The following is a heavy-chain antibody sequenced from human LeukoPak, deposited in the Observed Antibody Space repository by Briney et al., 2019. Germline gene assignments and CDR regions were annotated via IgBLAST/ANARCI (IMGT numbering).Heavy chain of an antibody. Sequence: ASVKVSCKASGYTFTGYYMHWVRQAPGQGLEWMGWINPNSGGTNYAQKFQGRVTMTRDTSISTAYMELSRLRSEDTAVYYCATDRYYYDSSGYLHWGQGTLVTVSS. V-gene: IGHV1-2*02. CDR3: ATDRYYYDSSGYLH. CDR2: INPNSGGT. D-gene: IGHD3-22*01. J-gene: IGHJ1*01. CDR1: GYTFTGYY.